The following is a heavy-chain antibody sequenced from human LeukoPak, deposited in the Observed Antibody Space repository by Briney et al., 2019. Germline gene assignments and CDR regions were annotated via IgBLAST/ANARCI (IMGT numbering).Heavy chain of an antibody. Sequence: SETLSLTCTVSGGSISSGNYYCSWIRQPPGKGLEWIGYIYYSGSTNYNPSLKSRVTISVDTSKNQFSLKLSSVTAADTAVYYCARAEVATNMDVWGQGTTVTVSS. CDR2: IYYSGST. CDR1: GGSISSGNYY. J-gene: IGHJ6*02. V-gene: IGHV4-61*01. CDR3: ARAEVATNMDV. D-gene: IGHD5-12*01.